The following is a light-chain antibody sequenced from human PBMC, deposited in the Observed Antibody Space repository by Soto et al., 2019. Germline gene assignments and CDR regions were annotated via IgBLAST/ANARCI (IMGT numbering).Light chain of an antibody. CDR2: EAS. J-gene: IGKJ1*01. CDR1: QSVPRW. CDR3: QQSERT. Sequence: DIQMTQSPSTLSASVGDRVTITCRASQSVPRWMACYQRQPGKAPQVLIYEASSLESGVPSRFSGSGSGTEFTLTISSLHPDDFAAYSCQQSERTFGHGTKVEIK. V-gene: IGKV1-5*03.